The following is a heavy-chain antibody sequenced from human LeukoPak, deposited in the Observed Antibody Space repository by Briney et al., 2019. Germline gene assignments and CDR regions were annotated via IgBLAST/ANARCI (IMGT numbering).Heavy chain of an antibody. CDR1: GFTFSSYA. CDR3: ARVYYYDRTNAFDI. J-gene: IGHJ3*02. Sequence: GRSLRLSCAASGFTFSSYAMHWVRQAPGKGLEWVAVISYDGSNKYYADSVEGRFTISRDNSKNTLYLQMNSLRAEDTAVYYCARVYYYDRTNAFDIWGQGTMVTVSS. CDR2: ISYDGSNK. V-gene: IGHV3-30-3*01. D-gene: IGHD3-22*01.